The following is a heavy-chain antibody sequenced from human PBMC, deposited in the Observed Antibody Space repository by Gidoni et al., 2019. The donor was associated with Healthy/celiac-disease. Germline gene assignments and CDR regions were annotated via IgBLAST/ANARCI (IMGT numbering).Heavy chain of an antibody. J-gene: IGHJ5*02. D-gene: IGHD3-22*01. CDR2: ISSSSSYI. CDR3: ARDPYYYDSSNWFDP. Sequence: EVQLVESGGGLVKPGGSRRLSCAASGFTFSSYSMNWVRQAPGKGLEGVSSISSSSSYIYYADSVKGRFPISRDNAKNSLYLQMNSLRAEDTAVYYCARDPYYYDSSNWFDPWGQGTLVTVSS. CDR1: GFTFSSYS. V-gene: IGHV3-21*01.